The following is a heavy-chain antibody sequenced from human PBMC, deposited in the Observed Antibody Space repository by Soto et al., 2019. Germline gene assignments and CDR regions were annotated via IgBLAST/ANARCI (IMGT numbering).Heavy chain of an antibody. CDR2: IYYSGST. J-gene: IGHJ6*03. D-gene: IGHD2-8*01. CDR3: ARHEKVYAISYYYYYMDV. Sequence: SETLSLTCTVSGGSISSGDYYWSWIRQPPGKGLEWIGYIYYSGSTYYNPSLKSRVTISVDTSKNQFSLKLSSVTAADTAVYYCARHEKVYAISYYYYYMDVWGKGTTVTVSS. CDR1: GGSISSGDYY. V-gene: IGHV4-30-4*01.